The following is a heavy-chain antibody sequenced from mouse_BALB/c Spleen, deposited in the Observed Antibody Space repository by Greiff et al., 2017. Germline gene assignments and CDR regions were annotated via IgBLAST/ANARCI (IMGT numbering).Heavy chain of an antibody. CDR3: TRYDGYSPFAY. Sequence: QVQLQQSGAELVKPGASVKLSCKASGYTFTSYYMYWVKQRPGQGLEWIGEINPSNGGTNFNEKFKSKATLTVDKSSSTAYMQLSSLTSEDSAVYYCTRYDGYSPFAYWGQGTLVTVSA. D-gene: IGHD2-3*01. V-gene: IGHV1S81*02. CDR1: GYTFTSYY. CDR2: INPSNGGT. J-gene: IGHJ3*01.